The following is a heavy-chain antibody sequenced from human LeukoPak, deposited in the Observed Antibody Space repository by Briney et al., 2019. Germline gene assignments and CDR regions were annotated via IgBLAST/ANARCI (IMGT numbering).Heavy chain of an antibody. D-gene: IGHD1-26*01. CDR1: GFTFSSYW. J-gene: IGHJ4*02. CDR2: INSDGSST. CDR3: ARGSEWELLDY. Sequence: QPGRSLRLSCAASGFTFSSYWMHWVRHAPGKGLVWVSRINSDGSSTSYADSVKGRFTISRDNAKNTLYLQMNSLRAEDTAVYYCARGSEWELLDYWGQGTLVTVSS. V-gene: IGHV3-74*01.